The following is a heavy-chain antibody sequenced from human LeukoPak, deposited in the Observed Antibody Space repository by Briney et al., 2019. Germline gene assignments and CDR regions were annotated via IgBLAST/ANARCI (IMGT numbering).Heavy chain of an antibody. CDR3: ARDPTTGEFDP. CDR2: IKQDGSEK. D-gene: IGHD7-27*01. CDR1: GFTFSSYW. V-gene: IGHV3-7*01. Sequence: GGSLRLSCAASGFTFSSYWMSWVRQAPGKGLEWVANIKQDGSEKYYVDSVKGRFTISRDNAKNSLYLQMNSLRAEETAVYYCARDPTTGEFDPWGQGTLVTVSS. J-gene: IGHJ5*02.